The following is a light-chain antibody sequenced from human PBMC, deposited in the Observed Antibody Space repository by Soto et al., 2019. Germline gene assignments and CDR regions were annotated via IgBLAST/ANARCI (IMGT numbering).Light chain of an antibody. J-gene: IGLJ2*01. V-gene: IGLV1-47*01. Sequence: QSVLTQPPSASGTPGQRVTISCSGSSSNIGSNYVYWYQQLPGTAPQLLIYRNNKRPSGVPDRFSGSKSGTSASLAISAPXXXXEADYYCTVWDDSLRGRLFGGGTKLTVL. CDR1: SSNIGSNY. CDR3: TVWDDSLRGRL. CDR2: RNN.